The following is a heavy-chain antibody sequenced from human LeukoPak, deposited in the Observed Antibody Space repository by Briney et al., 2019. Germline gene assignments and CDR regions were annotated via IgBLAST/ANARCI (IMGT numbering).Heavy chain of an antibody. V-gene: IGHV4-4*09. J-gene: IGHJ5*02. CDR1: GGSISSYY. CDR3: ARNVEIATKLWNWFDP. Sequence: SESLSLTWTVSGGSISSYYWSWIRQPPGKGLEWIGSIYTSGSTNYTPSLQSRVTISVDPSKNQFSLKLSSVTAADTAVYYCARNVEIATKLWNWFDPWGQGTLVTVSS. D-gene: IGHD5-24*01. CDR2: IYTSGST.